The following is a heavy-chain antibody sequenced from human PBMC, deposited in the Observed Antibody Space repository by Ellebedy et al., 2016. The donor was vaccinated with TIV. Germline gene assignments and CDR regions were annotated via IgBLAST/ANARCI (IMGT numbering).Heavy chain of an antibody. CDR2: IYSGGST. CDR1: GFTVSSNY. Sequence: GESLKISCAASGFTVSSNYMSWVRQAPGKGLEWVSVIYSGGSTYYADSVKGRFTISRDNSKNTLYLQMNSLRAEDTAVYYCARGAPYYYYGMDVWGQGTTVTVSS. J-gene: IGHJ6*02. V-gene: IGHV3-66*01. CDR3: ARGAPYYYYGMDV.